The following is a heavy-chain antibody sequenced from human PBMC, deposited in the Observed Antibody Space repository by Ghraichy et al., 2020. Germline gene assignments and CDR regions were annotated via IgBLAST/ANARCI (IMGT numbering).Heavy chain of an antibody. Sequence: GGSLRLSCGASGFTFSTYGMTWVRQAPGKGLEWISGISGRGLAWISGIGDSGANTYYADSVKGRFTISRDNSKNTLYLQMKNLRVEDTAVYYCAKPGYASDWNRNFDYWGQGTLVAVSS. CDR1: GFTFSTYG. V-gene: IGHV3-23*01. CDR2: ISGRGLAWISGIGDSGANT. CDR3: AKPGYASDWNRNFDY. J-gene: IGHJ4*02. D-gene: IGHD6-19*01.